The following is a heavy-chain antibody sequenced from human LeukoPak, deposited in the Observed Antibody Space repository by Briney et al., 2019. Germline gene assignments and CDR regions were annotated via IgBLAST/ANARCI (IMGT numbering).Heavy chain of an antibody. Sequence: SETLSLTCAVYGGSFSGYYWSWIRQPPGKGLEWIGEINHSGSTNYNPSLKSRVTISVDTSKNQFSLRLSSVTAADTAVYYCARQSKGIIVITDFQHWGQGTLVTVSS. CDR1: GGSFSGYY. D-gene: IGHD3-22*01. CDR3: ARQSKGIIVITDFQH. CDR2: INHSGST. V-gene: IGHV4-34*01. J-gene: IGHJ1*01.